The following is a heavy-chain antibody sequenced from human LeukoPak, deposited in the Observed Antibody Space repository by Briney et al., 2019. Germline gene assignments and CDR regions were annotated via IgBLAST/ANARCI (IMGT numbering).Heavy chain of an antibody. D-gene: IGHD4-17*01. V-gene: IGHV1-2*02. J-gene: IGHJ6*02. CDR2: INPNSGGT. CDR3: ASGYGDYDPYYYYGMDV. CDR1: GYTFTGYY. Sequence: ASVKVSCKASGYTFTGYYMHWVRQAPGQGLEWMGWINPNSGGTNYAQKFQGRVTMTRDTSISTAYMELSRLRSDGTAVYYCASGYGDYDPYYYYGMDVWGQGTTVTVSS.